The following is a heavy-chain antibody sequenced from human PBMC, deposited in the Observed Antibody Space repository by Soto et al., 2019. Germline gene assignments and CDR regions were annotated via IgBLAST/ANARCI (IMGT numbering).Heavy chain of an antibody. J-gene: IGHJ5*02. CDR2: IKQDGSEK. CDR1: GFTFSSYW. V-gene: IGHV3-7*03. CDR3: ARAGPYSGSYNWFDP. Sequence: GSLRLSCAASGFTFSSYWMSWVRQAPGKGLEWVANIKQDGSEKYYVDSVKGRFTISRDNAKNSLYLQMNSLRAEDTAVYYCARAGPYSGSYNWFDPWGQGTLVTVSS. D-gene: IGHD1-26*01.